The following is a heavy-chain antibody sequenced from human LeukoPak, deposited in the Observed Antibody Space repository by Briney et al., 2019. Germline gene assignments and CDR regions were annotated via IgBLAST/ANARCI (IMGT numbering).Heavy chain of an antibody. Sequence: GGSLRHSCAAPVFTFSSSRGHWGRQAPGKGLEWVAVIWYDGSNKYYADSVKGRFTISRDNSKNTLYLQMNSLRAEDTAVYYCATHALVAGPWYFDYWGQGTLVTVSS. V-gene: IGHV3-33*01. D-gene: IGHD6-19*01. CDR3: ATHALVAGPWYFDY. J-gene: IGHJ4*02. CDR2: IWYDGSNK. CDR1: VFTFSSSR.